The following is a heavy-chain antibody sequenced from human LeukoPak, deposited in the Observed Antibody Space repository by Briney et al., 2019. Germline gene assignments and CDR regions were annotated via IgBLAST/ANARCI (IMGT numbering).Heavy chain of an antibody. Sequence: SETLSLTCAVSGGSISSGGYYWSWIRQPPGKGLEWIGYIYYSGSTNYNPSLKSRVTISVDTSKNQFSLKLSSVTAADTAVYYCARVGSSYLLDAFDIWGQGTMVTVSS. V-gene: IGHV4-61*08. CDR1: GGSISSGGYY. CDR2: IYYSGST. D-gene: IGHD6-6*01. CDR3: ARVGSSYLLDAFDI. J-gene: IGHJ3*02.